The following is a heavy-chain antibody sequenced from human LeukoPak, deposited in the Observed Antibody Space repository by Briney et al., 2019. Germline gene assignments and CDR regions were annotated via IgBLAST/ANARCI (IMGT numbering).Heavy chain of an antibody. D-gene: IGHD6-13*01. CDR2: ISWNSGSI. Sequence: GGSLRLSCAASGFTFDDYAMHWVRQAPGKGLEWVSGISWNSGSIGYADSVKGRFTISRDNAKNSLYLQMNSLRAEDTALYYCAKDLEYSAAAASPFDYWGQGTLVTVSS. J-gene: IGHJ4*02. CDR1: GFTFDDYA. V-gene: IGHV3-9*01. CDR3: AKDLEYSAAAASPFDY.